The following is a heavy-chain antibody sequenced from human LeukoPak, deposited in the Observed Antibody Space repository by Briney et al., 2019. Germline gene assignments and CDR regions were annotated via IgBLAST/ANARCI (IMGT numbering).Heavy chain of an antibody. CDR2: INADGSTT. D-gene: IGHD5-18*01. Sequence: PGGSLRLSCAASGFSFSRYWMYWVRQAPGKGLVWVSRINADGSTTDYADSVQGRFTISRDNAKSTLYLQMNSLRAEDTAAYYCARTSHGYSPNNWGQGTLVTVSS. CDR3: ARTSHGYSPNN. V-gene: IGHV3-74*01. CDR1: GFSFSRYW. J-gene: IGHJ4*02.